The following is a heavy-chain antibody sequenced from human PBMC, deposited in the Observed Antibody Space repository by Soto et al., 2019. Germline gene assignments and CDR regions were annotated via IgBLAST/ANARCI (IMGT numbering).Heavy chain of an antibody. V-gene: IGHV3-7*03. CDR2: IKQDGSEK. D-gene: IGHD3-22*01. CDR1: GFTFSSHW. J-gene: IGHJ4*02. Sequence: GGSLRLSCVASGFTFSSHWMTWVRQAPGKALEWVANIKQDGSEKYYVDSVKGRFTISRDNAKNSLFLQMNSLRAEDTAVYYCASRPPDRNYDGVFDFWGPGTLVTVS. CDR3: ASRPPDRNYDGVFDF.